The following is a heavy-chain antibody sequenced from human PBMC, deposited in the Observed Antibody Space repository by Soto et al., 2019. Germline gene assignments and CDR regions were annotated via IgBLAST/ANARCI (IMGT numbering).Heavy chain of an antibody. D-gene: IGHD7-27*01. J-gene: IGHJ4*02. CDR3: ATDWAHVAY. CDR1: GFIFSDYA. CDR2: VRGTNENT. Sequence: EVQLLESGGNLVQPGGSLRLSCAASGFIFSDYAMSWVRQAPGKGLEWVSLVRGTNENTYYADSVKGRFTIPRDNSRNTLYLQRNSVRVAVTGIYSCATDWAHVAYWGLGTLVPVS. V-gene: IGHV3-23*01.